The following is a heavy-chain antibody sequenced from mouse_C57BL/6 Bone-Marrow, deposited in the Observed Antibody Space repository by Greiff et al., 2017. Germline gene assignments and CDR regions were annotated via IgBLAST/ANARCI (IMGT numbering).Heavy chain of an antibody. CDR2: IWSGGST. J-gene: IGHJ4*01. Sequence: VKLVESGPGLVQTSQSLSITCTVSGFSLTSYGVHWVRQPPGKGLEWLGVIWSGGSTDYNDAFISRLSISKDNSKSQVVFKVNSMQADDTAIYYCAKIADYARDYGGQGTSVTVSS. V-gene: IGHV2-4*01. CDR1: GFSLTSYG. CDR3: AKIADYARDY.